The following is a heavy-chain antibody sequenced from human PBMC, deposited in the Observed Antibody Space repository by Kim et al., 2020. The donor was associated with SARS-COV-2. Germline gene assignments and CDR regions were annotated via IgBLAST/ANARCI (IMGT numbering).Heavy chain of an antibody. V-gene: IGHV3-48*03. D-gene: IGHD4-4*01. CDR2: IIGSGTTI. CDR3: ARGPNYSPFDY. Sequence: GGSLRLSCAASGFTFSSYEMNWVRQAPGKGLEWVAYIIGSGTTIYYADSVRGRFTISRDNDKNSLSLQMNSRRAEDTAVYYCARGPNYSPFDYWGQGTLVTVSS. J-gene: IGHJ4*02. CDR1: GFTFSSYE.